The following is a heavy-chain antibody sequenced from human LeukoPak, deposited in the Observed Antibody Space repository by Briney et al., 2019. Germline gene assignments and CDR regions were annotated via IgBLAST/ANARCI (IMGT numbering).Heavy chain of an antibody. Sequence: PGGSLRLSCAASRFTFSSYGMHWVSQAQGKGLEWVAVISYAGSNKYYADSVKGRFTISRDNSKNTLYLQMNSLRAEDTAVYYCAKGGVLWFAELLPHYYFDYWGQGTLVTVSS. V-gene: IGHV3-30*18. CDR3: AKGGVLWFAELLPHYYFDY. J-gene: IGHJ4*02. CDR1: RFTFSSYG. CDR2: ISYAGSNK. D-gene: IGHD3-10*01.